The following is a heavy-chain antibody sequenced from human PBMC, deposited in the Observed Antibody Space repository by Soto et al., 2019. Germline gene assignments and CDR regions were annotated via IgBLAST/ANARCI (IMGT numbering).Heavy chain of an antibody. Sequence: EVQLMESGGGLVQPGGSPTLSCAASGFSFSSYSMSWVRQAPGKGLEWVSGISGLAGSTYYADSVKGRFTISRDNSKNSLYLEINSLRAEDTAMYYCAKSRSDNWNDAYYFDYWGQGTQATVSP. V-gene: IGHV3-23*01. CDR2: ISGLAGST. J-gene: IGHJ4*02. D-gene: IGHD1-20*01. CDR1: GFSFSSYS. CDR3: AKSRSDNWNDAYYFDY.